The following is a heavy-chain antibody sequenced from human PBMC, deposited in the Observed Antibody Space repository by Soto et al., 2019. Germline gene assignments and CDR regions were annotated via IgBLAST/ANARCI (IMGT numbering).Heavy chain of an antibody. J-gene: IGHJ3*02. CDR2: IYYSGSS. V-gene: IGHV4-59*01. D-gene: IGHD6-6*01. CDR3: ARGSSSSNAFDI. CDR1: GGSISSYY. Sequence: SETLSLTCTVSGGSISSYYWSWIRQPPGKGLEWIGSIYYSGSSNYNPSLKSRITISVDTSKNQFSLKLSSATAADTAVYYCARGSSSSNAFDIWGQGTMVTVSS.